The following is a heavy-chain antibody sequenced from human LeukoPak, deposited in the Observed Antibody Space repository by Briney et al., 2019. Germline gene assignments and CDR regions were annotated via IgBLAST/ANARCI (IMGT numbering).Heavy chain of an antibody. CDR2: IIPIFGTA. V-gene: IGHV1-69*01. J-gene: IGHJ4*02. D-gene: IGHD2-2*01. CDR1: GGTLSSYA. CDR3: AGDRDIVVVPAPATLDY. Sequence: SVKVSCKASGGTLSSYAISWVRQAPGQGLEWMGGIIPIFGTANYAQKFQGRVTITADESTSTAYMELSSLRSEDTAVYYCAGDRDIVVVPAPATLDYWGQGTLVTVSS.